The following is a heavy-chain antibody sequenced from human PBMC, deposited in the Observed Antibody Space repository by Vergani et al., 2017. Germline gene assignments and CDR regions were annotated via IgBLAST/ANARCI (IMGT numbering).Heavy chain of an antibody. J-gene: IGHJ3*01. V-gene: IGHV3-66*02. CDR3: ARDRGTIAGAYDAFDF. Sequence: EVQLLESGGNLVQPGGSLRLSCAASGFTFTNFAMTWVRQVPGTGLEWVSIMFSGGSTNYADSVKGRFTISRDNSKNTLYLQMNSLRAEDTAVYYCARDRGTIAGAYDAFDFWGLGTMVIVSS. D-gene: IGHD6-13*01. CDR2: IMFSGGST. CDR1: GFTFTNFA.